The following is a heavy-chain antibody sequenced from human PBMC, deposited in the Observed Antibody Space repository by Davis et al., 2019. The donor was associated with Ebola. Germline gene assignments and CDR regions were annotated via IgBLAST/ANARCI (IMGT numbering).Heavy chain of an antibody. CDR3: ARGPSVRGFDY. CDR1: GGTFSSYA. J-gene: IGHJ4*02. Sequence: AASVKVSCKASGGTFSSYAISWVRQAPGQGLEWMGIINPSGGSTSYAQKFQGRVTMTRDTSTSTVYMELSSLRSEDTAVYYCARGPSVRGFDYWGQGTLVTVSS. V-gene: IGHV1-46*01. CDR2: INPSGGST. D-gene: IGHD3-10*01.